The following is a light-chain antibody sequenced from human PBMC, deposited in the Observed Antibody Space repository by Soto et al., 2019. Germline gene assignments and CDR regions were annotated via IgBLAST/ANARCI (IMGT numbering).Light chain of an antibody. CDR3: QQYNNWPWT. J-gene: IGKJ1*01. CDR2: GAS. CDR1: QSVSSK. V-gene: IGKV3-15*01. Sequence: EIVMTQSPATLSVSPGEGATFSCRASQSVSSKLAWYQQKPGQAPRLLIYGASTRVTGVPARFSGSESGTEFTLTISSLQSEDFAVYYCQQYNNWPWTFGHGTKVEIK.